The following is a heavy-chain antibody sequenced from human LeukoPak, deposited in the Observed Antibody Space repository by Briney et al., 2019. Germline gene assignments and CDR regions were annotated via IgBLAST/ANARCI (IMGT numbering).Heavy chain of an antibody. Sequence: SETLSLTCIVSGGSISSSSYFWGWIRQPPGKGLEWIGSLYYSGTTYYNPSLKSRVTISADTSKNHFSLKLTSVIAADTAVYYCARHLFGSGSPYHMDVWGKGTTVTVS. CDR2: LYYSGTT. CDR3: ARHLFGSGSPYHMDV. J-gene: IGHJ6*03. V-gene: IGHV4-39*01. CDR1: GGSISSSSYF. D-gene: IGHD3-10*01.